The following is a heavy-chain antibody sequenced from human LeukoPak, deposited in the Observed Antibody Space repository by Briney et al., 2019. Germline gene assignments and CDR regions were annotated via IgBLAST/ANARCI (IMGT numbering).Heavy chain of an antibody. Sequence: GGSLRLSCAASGFTFSSYWMSWVRQAPGKGLEWVANIKQDGSEKYYVDSVKGRFTISRDNAKNSLDLQMNSLRAEDTAVYYCASVQVSTRPTFDYWGQGTLVTVSS. V-gene: IGHV3-7*01. J-gene: IGHJ4*02. CDR3: ASVQVSTRPTFDY. CDR2: IKQDGSEK. CDR1: GFTFSSYW. D-gene: IGHD5/OR15-5a*01.